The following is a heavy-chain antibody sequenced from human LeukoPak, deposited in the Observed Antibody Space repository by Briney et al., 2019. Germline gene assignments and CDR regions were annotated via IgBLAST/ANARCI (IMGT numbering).Heavy chain of an antibody. D-gene: IGHD4-17*01. CDR1: GFPFRNYG. J-gene: IGHJ4*02. CDR2: VSNDGRVQ. CDR3: TKEGGPMAVTTERYSFDQ. Sequence: GGALRLSCAASGFPFRNYGLHWVRQAPGKGLEGVAVVSNDGRVQYYADSVKARFTISRENSKNTLSLQMNSLRAEDTAVYYCTKEGGPMAVTTERYSFDQWGQGTLVTVSS. V-gene: IGHV3-30*18.